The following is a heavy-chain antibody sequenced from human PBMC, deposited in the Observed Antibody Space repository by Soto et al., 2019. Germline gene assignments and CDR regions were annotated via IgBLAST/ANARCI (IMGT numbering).Heavy chain of an antibody. CDR2: INHSGST. J-gene: IGHJ6*02. CDR1: GGSFSGYY. V-gene: IGHV4-34*01. CDR3: ARLSPRARVSSYYYYGMDV. D-gene: IGHD5-18*01. Sequence: SETLSLTCAVYGGSFSGYYWSWIRQPPGKGLEWIGEINHSGSTNYNPSLKSRVTISVDTSKNQFSLKLSSVTAADTAVYYCARLSPRARVSSYYYYGMDVWGQGTTVTVSS.